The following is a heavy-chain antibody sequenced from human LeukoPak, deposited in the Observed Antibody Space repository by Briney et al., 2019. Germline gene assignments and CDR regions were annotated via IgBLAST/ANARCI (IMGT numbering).Heavy chain of an antibody. J-gene: IGHJ3*02. D-gene: IGHD2-2*02. CDR2: ISAYNGNT. CDR1: GYTFTSYG. CDR3: ARAKRIPAAISLDAFDI. V-gene: IGHV1-18*01. Sequence: ASVKVSCKASGYTFTSYGISWVRQAPGQGLEWMGWISAYNGNTNYAQKLQGRVTMTRDTSTSTVYMELSSLRSEDTAVYYCARAKRIPAAISLDAFDIWGQGTMVTVSS.